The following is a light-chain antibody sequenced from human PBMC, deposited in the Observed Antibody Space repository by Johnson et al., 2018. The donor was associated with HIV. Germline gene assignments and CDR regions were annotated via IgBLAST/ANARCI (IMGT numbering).Light chain of an antibody. CDR3: GTWDSSLLAEV. Sequence: QSVLTQPPSVSAAPGQKVTISCSGSSSNIGNNYVSWYQQLPGTAPKLLIYENNKRPSGIPDRFAGSKSGTSATLGITGLQTGDEADYYCGTWDSSLLAEVLGTVTKVTVL. V-gene: IGLV1-51*02. CDR1: SSNIGNNY. J-gene: IGLJ1*01. CDR2: ENN.